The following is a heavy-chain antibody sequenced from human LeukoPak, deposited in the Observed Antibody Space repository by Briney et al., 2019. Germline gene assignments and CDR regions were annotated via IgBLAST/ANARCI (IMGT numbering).Heavy chain of an antibody. CDR2: INHSGST. V-gene: IGHV4-34*01. Sequence: SETLSLTCAVYGGSFSGYYWSWIRQPPGKGLEWIGEINHSGSTNYNPSLKSRVTISVDTSKNQFSLKLSSVTAADTAVYYCARAAGYSYGSNFDYWGQGTLVTVSS. D-gene: IGHD5-18*01. CDR1: GGSFSGYY. CDR3: ARAAGYSYGSNFDY. J-gene: IGHJ4*02.